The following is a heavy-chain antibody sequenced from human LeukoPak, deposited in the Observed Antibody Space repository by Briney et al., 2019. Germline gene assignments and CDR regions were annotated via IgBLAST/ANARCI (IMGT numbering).Heavy chain of an antibody. V-gene: IGHV3-30*04. CDR1: GFTFSSYA. CDR3: ARETAMALFDY. Sequence: GRSLRLSCAASGFTFSSYAMHWVRQAPGKGLEWVAVISYDGSNKYYADSVKDRFTISRDNSKNTLYLQMNSLRAEDTAVYYCARETAMALFDYWGQGTLVTVSS. D-gene: IGHD5-18*01. CDR2: ISYDGSNK. J-gene: IGHJ4*02.